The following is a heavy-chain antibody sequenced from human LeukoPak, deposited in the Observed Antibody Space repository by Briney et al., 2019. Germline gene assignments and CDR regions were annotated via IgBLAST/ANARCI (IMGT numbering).Heavy chain of an antibody. CDR1: GYTFTGYY. CDR3: AINSGSVQNYFDY. CDR2: INPNSGGT. D-gene: IGHD1-26*01. J-gene: IGHJ4*02. Sequence: GASVKVSCKASGYTFTGYYMHWVRQAPGQGLEWMGWINPNSGGTNYAQKFQGRVTMTRDTSISTAYMELSRLRSDDTAVYYCAINSGSVQNYFDYWGQGTLVTVSS. V-gene: IGHV1-2*02.